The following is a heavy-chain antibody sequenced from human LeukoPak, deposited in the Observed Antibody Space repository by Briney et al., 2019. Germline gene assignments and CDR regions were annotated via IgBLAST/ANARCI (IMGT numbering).Heavy chain of an antibody. Sequence: ASVNVSCKAFGHSLTSYSMHWVRQAPGQGLEWMGIINRSGGSKSYAQKFQGRVTMTGGSSTTTVYMEVPSMRSEDTAVYYCARGFDGLRLKGQFFDYWGQGTLVTVSS. CDR2: INRSGGSK. D-gene: IGHD5/OR15-5a*01. J-gene: IGHJ4*02. CDR3: ARGFDGLRLKGQFFDY. V-gene: IGHV1-46*01. CDR1: GHSLTSYS.